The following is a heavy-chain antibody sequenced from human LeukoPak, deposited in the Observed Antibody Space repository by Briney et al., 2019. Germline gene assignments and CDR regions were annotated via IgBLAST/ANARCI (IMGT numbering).Heavy chain of an antibody. Sequence: GGSLRLSCAASGFTFSSYAMSWVRQAPGKGLEWVSAISGSGGSTYYADSVKGRFTISRDNSKDTLYLQMNSLRAEDTAVYYCAKEGCSGGSCYEFDYWGQGTLVTVSS. CDR1: GFTFSSYA. CDR2: ISGSGGST. J-gene: IGHJ4*02. V-gene: IGHV3-23*01. CDR3: AKEGCSGGSCYEFDY. D-gene: IGHD2-15*01.